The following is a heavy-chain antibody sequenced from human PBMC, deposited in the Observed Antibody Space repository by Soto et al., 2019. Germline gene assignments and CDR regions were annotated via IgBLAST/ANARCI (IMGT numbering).Heavy chain of an antibody. Sequence: QVQLQESGPGLVKPSETLSLTCTVSGGSVSSGSYYWSWIRQSPGKGLEWIGYIYYTGSTSYNPSLKSRVTVSGDTSKHQFPLKLRSVTSADTAVYYCASDARPMLLAHYQYGVDVWGQGTTVTVSS. CDR3: ASDARPMLLAHYQYGVDV. V-gene: IGHV4-61*01. CDR1: GGSVSSGSYY. D-gene: IGHD2-15*01. CDR2: IYYTGST. J-gene: IGHJ6*02.